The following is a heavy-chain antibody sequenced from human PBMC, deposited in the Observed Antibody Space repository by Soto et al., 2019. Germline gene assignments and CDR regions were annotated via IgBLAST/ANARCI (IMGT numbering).Heavy chain of an antibody. Sequence: EVQLVESGGGLVQPGGSLRLSCVASGFSFNTYAMTWVRQASWKGPEWISFTTFDVSDKYYADSVKGRFIISRDNAKNTLYLPMSSLRHDDTDMYFCARAGGLWSFDDWGQGAQVTVSS. J-gene: IGHJ4*02. CDR2: TTFDVSDK. CDR3: ARAGGLWSFDD. D-gene: IGHD2-21*01. V-gene: IGHV3-48*02. CDR1: GFSFNTYA.